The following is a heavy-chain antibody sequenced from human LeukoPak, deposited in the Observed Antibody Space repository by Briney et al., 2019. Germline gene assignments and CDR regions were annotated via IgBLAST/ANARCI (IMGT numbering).Heavy chain of an antibody. CDR1: GGTFSSYA. J-gene: IGHJ6*03. V-gene: IGHV1-69*13. D-gene: IGHD6-13*01. CDR2: IIPIFGTA. Sequence: ASVKVSCKASGGTFSSYAISWVRQAPGQGLEWMGGIIPIFGTANYAQKFQGRVTITADESTSTAYMELSSLRSEDTAVYYCARDEGYSSSRLGDYYYMDVWGKGTTVTVSS. CDR3: ARDEGYSSSRLGDYYYMDV.